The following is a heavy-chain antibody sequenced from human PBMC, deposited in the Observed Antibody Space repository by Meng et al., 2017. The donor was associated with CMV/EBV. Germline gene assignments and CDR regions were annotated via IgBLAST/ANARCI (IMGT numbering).Heavy chain of an antibody. V-gene: IGHV1-18*01. CDR1: GYTFTSYG. D-gene: IGHD2-15*01. CDR3: ARDPAWSVITPRRGFDY. J-gene: IGHJ4*02. Sequence: QVQLGQVGAKVKKPGASLEVSCKASGYTFTSYGISWVRQAPGQGLEWMGWISAYNGNTNYAQKLQGRVTMTTDTSTSTAYMELRSLRSDDTAVYYCARDPAWSVITPRRGFDYWGQGTLVTVSS. CDR2: ISAYNGNT.